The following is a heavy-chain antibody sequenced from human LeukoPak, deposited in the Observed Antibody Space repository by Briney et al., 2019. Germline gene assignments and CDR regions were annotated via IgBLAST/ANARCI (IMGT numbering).Heavy chain of an antibody. CDR1: GGSISSSTYY. D-gene: IGHD6-13*01. CDR3: ARVEAAAGNTGLGFVY. V-gene: IGHV4-39*07. CDR2: IYYSGST. J-gene: IGHJ4*02. Sequence: PSETLSLTCTVSGGSISSSTYYWGWIRQPPGKGLEWIGRIYYSGSTYFNPSLKSRVTMSVDTSKNQFSLKLSSVTAADTAVYYCARVEAAAGNTGLGFVYWGQGTLVTVSS.